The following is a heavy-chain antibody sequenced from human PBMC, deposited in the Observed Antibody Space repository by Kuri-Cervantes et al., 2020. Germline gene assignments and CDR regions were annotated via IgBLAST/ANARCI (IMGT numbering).Heavy chain of an antibody. CDR1: GGTFSSYA. CDR2: INPSGGST. D-gene: IGHD1-26*01. Sequence: ASVKVSCKASGGTFSSYAISWVRQAPGQGLEWMGIINPSGGSTSYAQKFQGRVTMTRDTSTSTVYMELSSLRSEDTAVYYCASPGPPRREEDYWGQGTLVTVSS. CDR3: ASPGPPRREEDY. V-gene: IGHV1-46*01. J-gene: IGHJ4*02.